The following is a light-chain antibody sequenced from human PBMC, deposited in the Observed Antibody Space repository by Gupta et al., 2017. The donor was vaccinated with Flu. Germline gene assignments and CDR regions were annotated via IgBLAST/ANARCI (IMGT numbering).Light chain of an antibody. CDR1: RLGYTY. CDR3: QTWDSGMI. CDR2: EDW. V-gene: IGLV3-1*01. J-gene: IGLJ2*01. Sequence: VSPGHTASITCSGYRLGYTYASWYQQKPGQSPGLVIYEDWKRPSGIPGRFSGSRSETTATLTISGTQAMDESEYYCQTWDSGMIFGGGTKLTVL.